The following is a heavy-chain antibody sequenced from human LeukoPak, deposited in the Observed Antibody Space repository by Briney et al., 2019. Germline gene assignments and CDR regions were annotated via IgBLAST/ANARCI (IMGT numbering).Heavy chain of an antibody. Sequence: RSGGSLRLSCAASGFTFRSYAMSWVRQAPGKGLEWVSAISGSGGSTYYADSVKGRFTISRDNSKNTLYLQMNSLRAEDTAVYYCAKDRTSIRLVEMATMVYWGQGTLVSVSS. CDR3: AKDRTSIRLVEMATMVY. CDR2: ISGSGGST. D-gene: IGHD5-24*01. V-gene: IGHV3-23*01. J-gene: IGHJ4*02. CDR1: GFTFRSYA.